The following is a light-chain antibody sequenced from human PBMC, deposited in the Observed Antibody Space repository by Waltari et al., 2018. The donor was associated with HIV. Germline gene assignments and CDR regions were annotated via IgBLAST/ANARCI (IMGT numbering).Light chain of an antibody. J-gene: IGLJ2*01. V-gene: IGLV1-44*01. CDR3: AAWDDSLNGVV. CDR1: SSNIGSNT. CDR2: SNN. Sequence: QSVLTQPPPASGTPGQRVPISCSGSSSNIGSNTVNWYKQLPGTAPKLLLSSNNQRAAGGADRFCGSKSGTSASLAISGLQYEDGADYYCAAWDDSLNGVVFGGGTKRTVL.